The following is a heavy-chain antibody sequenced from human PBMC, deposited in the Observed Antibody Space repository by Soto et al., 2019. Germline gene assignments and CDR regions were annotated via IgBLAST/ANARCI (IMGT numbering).Heavy chain of an antibody. CDR1: GFTFSSYG. Sequence: QVQLVESGGGVVQPGRSLRLSCAASGFTFSSYGMHWVRQAPGKGLEWVAVISYDGSNKYYADSVKGRFTISRDNSKNTLYLQMNSLRAEDTAVYYCAKDGKGRDGYKIGVLGYWGQGTLVTVSS. J-gene: IGHJ4*02. D-gene: IGHD5-12*01. V-gene: IGHV3-30*18. CDR3: AKDGKGRDGYKIGVLGY. CDR2: ISYDGSNK.